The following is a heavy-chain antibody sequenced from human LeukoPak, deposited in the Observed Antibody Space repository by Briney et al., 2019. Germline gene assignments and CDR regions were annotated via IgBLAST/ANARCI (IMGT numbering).Heavy chain of an antibody. CDR1: GFAFSSYS. CDR3: AGVGGGGSGTYYMDV. Sequence: GGSLRLSCAASGFAFSSYSMNWVRQAPGKGLEWVSSISSSSSYIYYADSVKGRFSISRDNAQNSLYLQMNSLRAEDTAVYYCAGVGGGGSGTYYMDVWGKGTTVTVSS. CDR2: ISSSSSYI. J-gene: IGHJ6*03. D-gene: IGHD3-10*01. V-gene: IGHV3-21*01.